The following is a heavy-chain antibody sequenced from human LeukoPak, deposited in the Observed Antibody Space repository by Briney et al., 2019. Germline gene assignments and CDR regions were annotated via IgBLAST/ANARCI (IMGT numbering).Heavy chain of an antibody. CDR3: ARRAGGYSHPYDY. V-gene: IGHV3-53*01. CDR1: GFTVSGNY. D-gene: IGHD4-23*01. CDR2: IYSGGTT. J-gene: IGHJ4*02. Sequence: GGSLRLSCAVSGFTVSGNYMSWVRQAPGKGLEWVSLIYSGGTTYYADSVKGRFTISRDDSKNTLYLQMNSLRAEDTAVYYCARRAGGYSHPYDYWGQGILVTVSS.